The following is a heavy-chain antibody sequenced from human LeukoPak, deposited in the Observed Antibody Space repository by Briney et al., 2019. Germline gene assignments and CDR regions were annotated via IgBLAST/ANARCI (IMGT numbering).Heavy chain of an antibody. D-gene: IGHD6-19*01. J-gene: IGHJ4*02. Sequence: SQTLSLTCAISGDSVSSKSVSWSWMRQSPSRGLEYLGRTRYRSTWNTFYSLSVEGRITINADTSRNEVSLRLSSVTPEDTAVYYCATKQWLAPPPDSWGQGTPVTVSS. CDR2: TRYRSTWNT. CDR1: GDSVSSKSVS. V-gene: IGHV6-1*01. CDR3: ATKQWLAPPPDS.